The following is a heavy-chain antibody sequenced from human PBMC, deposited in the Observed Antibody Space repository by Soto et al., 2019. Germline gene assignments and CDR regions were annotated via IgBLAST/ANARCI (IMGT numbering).Heavy chain of an antibody. J-gene: IGHJ1*01. Sequence: SETLSLTCTVSGGSISSYYWSWIRQPTGKGLEWIGYINYSGSTNYNPSLKSRVTISVGTSKNQFSLKLTSVTAADTGVYYCARAEIYHYDRSGAEYFQHWGQGTLVTVSS. CDR2: INYSGST. V-gene: IGHV4-59*01. CDR3: ARAEIYHYDRSGAEYFQH. D-gene: IGHD3-22*01. CDR1: GGSISSYY.